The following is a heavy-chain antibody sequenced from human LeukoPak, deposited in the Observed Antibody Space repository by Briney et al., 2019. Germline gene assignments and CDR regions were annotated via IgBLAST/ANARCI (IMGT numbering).Heavy chain of an antibody. CDR1: GFTFSSYS. J-gene: IGHJ4*02. CDR2: ISSSSSYI. Sequence: GGSLRLSCAASGFTFSSYSMNWVRQAPGKGLEWVSSISSSSSYIYYADSVKGRFTISRDNAKNSLYLQMNSLRAEDTAVYYCARGARGYYGSGSYHFDYWGQGTLVTVSS. D-gene: IGHD3-10*01. CDR3: ARGARGYYGSGSYHFDY. V-gene: IGHV3-21*01.